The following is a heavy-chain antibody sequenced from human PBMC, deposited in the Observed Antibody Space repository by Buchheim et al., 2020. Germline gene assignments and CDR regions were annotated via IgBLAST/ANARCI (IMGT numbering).Heavy chain of an antibody. CDR1: GFTFSSYG. V-gene: IGHV3-23*01. CDR2: VSTSGSRT. Sequence: EVQLLESGGGLVQPGGSLRLSCAASGFTFSSYGMSWVRQAPGKGLEWVSVVSTSGSRTYYADSVKGRFTISRDNSKNTVYLQMNSLRAEDTAIYYCAKDQRESTSWYGDLGFWGQGTL. D-gene: IGHD6-13*01. CDR3: AKDQRESTSWYGDLGF. J-gene: IGHJ4*02.